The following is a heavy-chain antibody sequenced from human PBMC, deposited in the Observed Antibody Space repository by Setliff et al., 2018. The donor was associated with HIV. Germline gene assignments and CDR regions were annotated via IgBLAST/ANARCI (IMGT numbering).Heavy chain of an antibody. CDR1: GGSIRSHY. D-gene: IGHD5-18*01. Sequence: SETLSLTCTVSGGSIRSHYWSWIRQPPGKGLEWIGNIYYSGSTNYNPSLKSRVTISVDTSKNQFSLRPNSVTAADTAAYYCARVPRQLLKGAAAYFDYWGQGTLVTVSS. CDR2: IYYSGST. J-gene: IGHJ4*02. V-gene: IGHV4-59*11. CDR3: ARVPRQLLKGAAAYFDY.